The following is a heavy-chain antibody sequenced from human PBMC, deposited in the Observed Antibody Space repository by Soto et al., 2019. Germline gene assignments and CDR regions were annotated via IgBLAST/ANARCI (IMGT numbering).Heavy chain of an antibody. CDR3: ARDAPIGYCSSTSCHAGGYYYYYMDV. J-gene: IGHJ6*03. CDR2: INHSGST. V-gene: IGHV4-34*01. D-gene: IGHD2-2*01. CDR1: GGSFSGYY. Sequence: SETLSLTCAVYGGSFSGYYWSWIRQPPGKGLEWIGEINHSGSTNYNPSLKSRVTISVDTSTNQFSLKLSSVTAADTAVYYCARDAPIGYCSSTSCHAGGYYYYYMDVWGKGTTVTVSS.